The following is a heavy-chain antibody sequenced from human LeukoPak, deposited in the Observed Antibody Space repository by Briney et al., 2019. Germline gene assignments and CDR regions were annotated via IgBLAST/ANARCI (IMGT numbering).Heavy chain of an antibody. J-gene: IGHJ4*02. CDR2: IFNDGST. D-gene: IGHD4-17*01. V-gene: IGHV3-66*01. Sequence: PGGSLRLSCAASGFTVRSNYMSWVRQAPGKGLEGVSLIFNDGSTYYADSVKARFTISRDNSMDTLYLQMNSLRVEDTAVYYCARDPGGDNAYWSQGTLVTVSS. CDR1: GFTVRSNY. CDR3: ARDPGGDNAY.